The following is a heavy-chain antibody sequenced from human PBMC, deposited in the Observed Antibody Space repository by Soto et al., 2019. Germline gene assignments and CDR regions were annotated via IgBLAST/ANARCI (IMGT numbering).Heavy chain of an antibody. D-gene: IGHD4-17*01. V-gene: IGHV4-61*08. CDR2: IYYSGST. J-gene: IGHJ4*02. Sequence: SETLSLTCGVAGGSISSGGYSWSWIRQPPGKGLEWIGYIYYSGSTNYNPSLKSRVTISLDTSKNQFSLKLSSVTAADTAVYYCASGIDYGDSIDYFDYWGQGTLVTVSS. CDR1: GGSISSGGYS. CDR3: ASGIDYGDSIDYFDY.